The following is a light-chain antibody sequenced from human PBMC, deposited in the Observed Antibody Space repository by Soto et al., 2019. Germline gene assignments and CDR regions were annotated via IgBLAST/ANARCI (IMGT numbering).Light chain of an antibody. V-gene: IGKV3-11*01. CDR2: DAS. J-gene: IGKJ2*01. Sequence: EIVLTQSPATLSLSPGERATLSCRASQSVSSYLAWYQQKPGQAPRLLIYDASNRATGIPARFSGSGSGTDFTLTISSLEPEDLAVYNCQQPYTFGQGTKLEIK. CDR3: QQPYT. CDR1: QSVSSY.